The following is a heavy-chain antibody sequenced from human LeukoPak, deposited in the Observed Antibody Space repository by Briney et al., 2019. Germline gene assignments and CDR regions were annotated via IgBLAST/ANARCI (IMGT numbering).Heavy chain of an antibody. D-gene: IGHD3-10*01. V-gene: IGHV3-30*04. CDR2: ISYDESYK. CDR1: GFTFSSYA. CDR3: ARAAHRGFSFDY. J-gene: IGHJ4*02. Sequence: GRSLRLSCAASGFTFSSYAMHWVRQAPGKGLEWVALISYDESYKYYADSVKGRFTISRDTFKNTLYLQMHSLRTDDTAIYYCARAAHRGFSFDYWGQGTLVTVSS.